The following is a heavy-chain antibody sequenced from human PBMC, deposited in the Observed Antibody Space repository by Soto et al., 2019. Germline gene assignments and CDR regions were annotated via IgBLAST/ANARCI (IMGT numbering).Heavy chain of an antibody. V-gene: IGHV3-30-3*01. D-gene: IGHD6-19*01. Sequence: PGGSLRLSCAASGFTFSTYAIHWVRQAPGKGLEWVAFISYDGNNKNYADSVKGRFTISRDNSKNTVYLQMNSLTAEDTAVYYCARSYKSGWYYFDYWGQGTLVTVSS. CDR2: ISYDGNNK. CDR3: ARSYKSGWYYFDY. CDR1: GFTFSTYA. J-gene: IGHJ4*02.